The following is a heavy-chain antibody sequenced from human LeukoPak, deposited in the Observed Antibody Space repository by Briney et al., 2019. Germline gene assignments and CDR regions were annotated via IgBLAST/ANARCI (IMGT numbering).Heavy chain of an antibody. CDR2: IYTSGST. D-gene: IGHD3-16*01. J-gene: IGHJ4*02. CDR1: GGSISSGSYY. CDR3: AREAGAVTTY. Sequence: PSQTLSLTCTVSGGSISSGSYYWSWIRQPAGKGLEWIGRIYTSGSTNYNPSLKSRVTISVDTSKNQFSLKLSSVTAADTAVYYCAREAGAVTTYWGQGTLVTVSS. V-gene: IGHV4-61*02.